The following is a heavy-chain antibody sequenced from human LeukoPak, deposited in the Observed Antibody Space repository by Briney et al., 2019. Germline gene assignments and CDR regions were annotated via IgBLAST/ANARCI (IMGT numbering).Heavy chain of an antibody. V-gene: IGHV4-34*01. CDR3: ARGKVAVAAGFDY. CDR2: INHSGST. D-gene: IGHD6-19*01. J-gene: IGHJ4*02. Sequence: SETLSLTCAVYGGSFSGYYWSWIRQPPGKGLEWIGEINHSGSTNYNPSLKSRVTISVDTSKNQFSLKLSSVTAADTAVYYCARGKVAVAAGFDYWGQGTLVTVSS. CDR1: GGSFSGYY.